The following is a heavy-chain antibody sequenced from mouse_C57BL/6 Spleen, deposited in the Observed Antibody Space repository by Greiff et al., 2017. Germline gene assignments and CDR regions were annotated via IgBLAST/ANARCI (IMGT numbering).Heavy chain of an antibody. CDR1: GFTFSSYA. V-gene: IGHV5-9-1*02. CDR3: TRDVCYDYDEAY. Sequence: EVQGVESGEGLVKPGGSLKLSCAASGFTFSSYAMSWVRQTPEQRLEWVAYISSGGDYIYYADNVKGRFPFPRDNDRNTLYLQRSSLKEEDTAMYYCTRDVCYDYDEAYWGQGTLVTVSA. D-gene: IGHD2-4*01. CDR2: ISSGGDYI. J-gene: IGHJ3*01.